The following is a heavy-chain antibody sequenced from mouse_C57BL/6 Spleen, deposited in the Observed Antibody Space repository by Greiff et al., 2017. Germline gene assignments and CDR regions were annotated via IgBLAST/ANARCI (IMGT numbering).Heavy chain of an antibody. D-gene: IGHD4-1*01. J-gene: IGHJ1*03. CDR3: ARAGTETNWYFDV. CDR2: ISDGGSYT. Sequence: GFTFSSYAMSWVRQTPEKRLEWVATISDGGSYTYYPDNVKGRFTISRDNAKNNLYLQMSHLKSEDTAMYYCARAGTETNWYFDVWGTGTTVTVSS. CDR1: GFTFSSYA. V-gene: IGHV5-4*01.